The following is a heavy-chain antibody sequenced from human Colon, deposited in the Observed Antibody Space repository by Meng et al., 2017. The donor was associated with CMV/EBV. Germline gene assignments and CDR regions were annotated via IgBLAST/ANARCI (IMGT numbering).Heavy chain of an antibody. CDR3: ARARGGANHYYPGMDV. D-gene: IGHD4/OR15-4a*01. CDR1: GGTFSTNA. V-gene: IGHV1-69*10. J-gene: IGHJ6*02. CDR2: ILPVLDVG. Sequence: SVKVSCKASGGTFSTNAITWVRQAPGHGLEWMGGILPVLDVGHHAQKFQGRVTITADKSTSTAYMELSSLRSGDTAVYYCARARGGANHYYPGMDVWGQGTTVTVSS.